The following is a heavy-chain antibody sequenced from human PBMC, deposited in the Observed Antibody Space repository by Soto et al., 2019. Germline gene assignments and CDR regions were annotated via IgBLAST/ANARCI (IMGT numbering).Heavy chain of an antibody. CDR3: ARDRSGYYGNWFDP. D-gene: IGHD3-22*01. V-gene: IGHV4-59*01. CDR2: IYYSGST. Sequence: SETLSLTCTVSGGSIGSYYWSWIRQPPGKGLEWIGYIYYSGSTNYNPSLKSRVTISVDTSKNQFSLKLSSVTAADTAVYYCARDRSGYYGNWFDPWGQGTLVTVSS. J-gene: IGHJ5*02. CDR1: GGSIGSYY.